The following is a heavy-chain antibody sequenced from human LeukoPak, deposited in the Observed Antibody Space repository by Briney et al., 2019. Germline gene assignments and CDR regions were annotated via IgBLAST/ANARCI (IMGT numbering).Heavy chain of an antibody. J-gene: IGHJ4*02. V-gene: IGHV4-4*07. Sequence: SETLSLTCTVSGGSISSYYWSWIRQPAGKGLEWIGRIYTSGSTNYNPSLKSRVTMSVDTSKNQFSLKLSSVTAADTAVYYCARDPLLSAYYYDSSGYYHFDYWGQGTLVTVSS. CDR3: ARDPLLSAYYYDSSGYYHFDY. D-gene: IGHD3-22*01. CDR2: IYTSGST. CDR1: GGSISSYY.